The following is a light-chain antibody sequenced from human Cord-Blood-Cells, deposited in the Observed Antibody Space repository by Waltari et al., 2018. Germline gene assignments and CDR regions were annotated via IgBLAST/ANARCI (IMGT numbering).Light chain of an antibody. V-gene: IGLV2-23*02. CDR1: SSDVGSYNL. J-gene: IGLJ1*01. Sequence: QSALTQPASVSGSPGQSITISCTGTSSDVGSYNLVSWYQQHPGKAPKLVIYEVSKRPSGVSKRFSGSKSGNTASLTISGLQAEDEADYYCCSYAGSSTYVFGTGTKVTVL. CDR2: EVS. CDR3: CSYAGSSTYV.